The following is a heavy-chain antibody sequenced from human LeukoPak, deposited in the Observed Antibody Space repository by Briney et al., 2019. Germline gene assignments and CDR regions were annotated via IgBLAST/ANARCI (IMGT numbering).Heavy chain of an antibody. Sequence: GGSLRLSCAASGFTFSSYWMHWVRHAPGKGMVWVSRIDSEGSSTSYADSVKGRFTISRDNAKYTLYLQMNSLRAEDTAVYYCAREYYDSSGYPYYYYMDVWGKGTTVTVSS. CDR3: AREYYDSSGYPYYYYMDV. CDR1: GFTFSSYW. J-gene: IGHJ6*03. CDR2: IDSEGSST. V-gene: IGHV3-74*01. D-gene: IGHD3-22*01.